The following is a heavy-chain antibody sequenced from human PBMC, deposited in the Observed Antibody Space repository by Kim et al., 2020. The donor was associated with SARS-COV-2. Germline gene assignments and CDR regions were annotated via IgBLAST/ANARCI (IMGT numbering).Heavy chain of an antibody. CDR1: GFTFSSYA. Sequence: GGSLRLSCAASGFTFSSYAMSWVRQAPGKGLEWVSAISGSGGSTYYADSVKGRFTISRDNSKNTLYLQMNSLRAEDTAVYYCAKGGGDYPKLYYYYGMDVWGQGTTVTVSS. D-gene: IGHD4-17*01. J-gene: IGHJ6*02. CDR3: AKGGGDYPKLYYYYGMDV. CDR2: ISGSGGST. V-gene: IGHV3-23*01.